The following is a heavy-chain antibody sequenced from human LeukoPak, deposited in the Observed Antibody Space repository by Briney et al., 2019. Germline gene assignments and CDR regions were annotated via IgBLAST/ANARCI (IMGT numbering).Heavy chain of an antibody. J-gene: IGHJ4*02. Sequence: SETLSLTCTVSGDSISSYYWSWIRQPPGKGLEWIGYIYTSGGTNYIPSLQGRVTISIDTSKNQFSLKLSSVTAADSAVYYCARLTRLSTSPDRYYLDYWGQGTLVTVSS. V-gene: IGHV4-4*09. CDR2: IYTSGGT. CDR1: GDSISSYY. CDR3: ARLTRLSTSPDRYYLDY. D-gene: IGHD6-6*01.